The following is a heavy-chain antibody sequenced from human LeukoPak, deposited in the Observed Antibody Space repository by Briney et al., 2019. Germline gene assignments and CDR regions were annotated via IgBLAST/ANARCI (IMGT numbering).Heavy chain of an antibody. CDR3: AREIGDWQNRIYYFDL. Sequence: RGSPCLSRAASGFTPSDSCMSWACQAPGEGLEWVANIKQNGGDKNYGDSVKGRFTISRDNSKNSLYLEMNSLRAEDAAVYSCAREIGDWQNRIYYFDLWGRGKGVTVSA. CDR1: GFTPSDSC. D-gene: IGHD2-21*02. J-gene: IGHJ2*01. CDR2: IKQNGGDK. V-gene: IGHV3-7*04.